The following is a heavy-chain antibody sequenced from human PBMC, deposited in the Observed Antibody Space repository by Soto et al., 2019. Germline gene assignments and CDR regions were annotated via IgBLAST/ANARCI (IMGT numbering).Heavy chain of an antibody. V-gene: IGHV4-31*03. J-gene: IGHJ4*02. Sequence: PSETLSLTCTVAGGSISSGGYYWSWIRQHPGKGLEWIGYIYYSGSTYYNPSLKSRVTISVDTSKNQFSLKLSSVTAADTAVYYCASDLHLGELSTGYWGKGTLVPVSS. CDR3: ASDLHLGELSTGY. D-gene: IGHD3-16*02. CDR2: IYYSGST. CDR1: GGSISSGGYY.